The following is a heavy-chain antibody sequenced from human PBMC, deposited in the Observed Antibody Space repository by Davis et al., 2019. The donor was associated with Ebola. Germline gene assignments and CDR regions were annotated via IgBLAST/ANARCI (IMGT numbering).Heavy chain of an antibody. D-gene: IGHD2-15*01. J-gene: IGHJ6*04. CDR3: ARERLIVVVVAATGDYYYGMDV. V-gene: IGHV1-46*01. Sequence: ASVKVSCKASGYTFTGHFMTWVRQAPCQGLEWMGIINPRGGSTSKAQKFPGRVTMTRDTSTRTVYMELSSLRSEETAGYYCARERLIVVVVAATGDYYYGMDVWGKGTTVTVSS. CDR1: GYTFTGHF. CDR2: INPRGGST.